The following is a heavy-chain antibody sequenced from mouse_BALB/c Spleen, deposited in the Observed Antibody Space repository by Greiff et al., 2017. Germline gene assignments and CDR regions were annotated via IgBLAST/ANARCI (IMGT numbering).Heavy chain of an antibody. CDR2: ISTYYGDA. D-gene: IGHD3-1*01. V-gene: IGHV1S137*01. J-gene: IGHJ2*01. CDR3: ARRGQRGLQYYFDY. CDR1: GYTFTDYA. Sequence: VQLQQSGAELVRPGVSVKISCKGSGYTFTDYAMHWVKQSHAKSLEWIGVISTYYGDASYNQKFKGKATMTVDKSSSTAYMELARLTSEDSAIYYCARRGQRGLQYYFDYWGQGTTLTVSS.